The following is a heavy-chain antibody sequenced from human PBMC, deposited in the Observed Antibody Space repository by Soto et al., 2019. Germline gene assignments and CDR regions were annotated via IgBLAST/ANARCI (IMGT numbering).Heavy chain of an antibody. D-gene: IGHD6-13*01. CDR2: ILPIFTKA. J-gene: IGHJ4*02. V-gene: IGHV1-69*13. Sequence: SVKVSCKASGGTFSNYALSWVRQAPGQGLEWMGGILPIFTKATYAPKFQDRVTITADESTSTVYMDLSSLRSEDTALYYCAKDIGFQQHLFVFDKWGQGTMVTV. CDR3: AKDIGFQQHLFVFDK. CDR1: GGTFSNYA.